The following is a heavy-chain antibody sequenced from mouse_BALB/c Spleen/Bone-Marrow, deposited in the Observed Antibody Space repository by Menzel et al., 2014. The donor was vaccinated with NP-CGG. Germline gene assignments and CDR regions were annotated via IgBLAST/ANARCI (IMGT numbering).Heavy chain of an antibody. CDR2: IDPSYGGT. V-gene: IGHV1-39*01. J-gene: IGHJ3*01. Sequence: VQLKQSGPELEKPGASVKMSCKASGYPFXDYNMNWVKQSNGKSLEWIGNIDPSYGGTTYNQKFKGKATLTVDKSSSTVYMQLKSLTSEDSAVYYCARGHDGYRTWFAYWGQGTLVTVSA. CDR3: ARGHDGYRTWFAY. CDR1: GYPFXDYN. D-gene: IGHD2-3*01.